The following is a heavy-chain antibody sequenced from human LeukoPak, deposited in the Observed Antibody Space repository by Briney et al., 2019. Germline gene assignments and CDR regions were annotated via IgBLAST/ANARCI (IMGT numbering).Heavy chain of an antibody. CDR2: IKQDGSEK. D-gene: IGHD3-16*02. V-gene: IGHV3-7*03. Sequence: PGGSLRLSCAASGFTFSSYWMSWVRQAPGKGLEWVASIKQDGSEKYYVDSVKGRFTISRDNAKNSLYLQMNSLRAEDTAVYYCARLDYVWGSYRYYFDYWGQGTLVTVSS. CDR1: GFTFSSYW. J-gene: IGHJ4*02. CDR3: ARLDYVWGSYRYYFDY.